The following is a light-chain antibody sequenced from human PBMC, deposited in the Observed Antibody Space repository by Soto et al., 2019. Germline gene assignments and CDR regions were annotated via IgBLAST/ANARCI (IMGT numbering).Light chain of an antibody. CDR1: SSDIGGYNS. V-gene: IGLV2-14*01. J-gene: IGLJ3*02. CDR3: SSYTTSTTGV. Sequence: QSALTQPASVSGSPGQSITISCTGTSSDIGGYNSVSWFQQHPGKAPKLMIYEVSSRPSGDSNRFSGSKSGNTASLTISGLQAEDEADYYCSSYTTSTTGVFGGGTKLTVL. CDR2: EVS.